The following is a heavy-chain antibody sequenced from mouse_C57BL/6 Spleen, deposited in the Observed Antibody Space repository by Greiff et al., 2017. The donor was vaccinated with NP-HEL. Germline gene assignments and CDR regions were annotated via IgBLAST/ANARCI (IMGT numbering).Heavy chain of an antibody. CDR3: ARSIYYGNYVGFAY. CDR1: GYTFTSYW. Sequence: QVQLQQPGAELVMPGASVKLSCKASGYTFTSYWMHWVKQRPGQGLEWIGEIDPSDSYTNYNQKFKGKSTLTVDKSSSTAYMQLSSLTSEDSAVYSFARSIYYGNYVGFAYWGQGTLVTVSA. D-gene: IGHD2-1*01. CDR2: IDPSDSYT. J-gene: IGHJ3*01. V-gene: IGHV1-69*01.